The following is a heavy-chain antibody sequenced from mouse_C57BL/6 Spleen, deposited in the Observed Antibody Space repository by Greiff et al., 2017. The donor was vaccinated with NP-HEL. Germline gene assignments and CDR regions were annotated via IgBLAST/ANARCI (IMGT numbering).Heavy chain of an antibody. CDR2: IDPDDGGT. CDR3: FGPAY. V-gene: IGHV14-2*01. J-gene: IGHJ3*01. CDR1: GFNIKDYY. Sequence: DVKLVESGAELVKPGASVKLSCTASGFNIKDYYMHWVKQRTEQGLEWIGRIDPDDGGTKYAQKFQGKATITADTSSNTAYLQLSSLTSEDTAVYYCFGPAYWGQGTLVTVSA.